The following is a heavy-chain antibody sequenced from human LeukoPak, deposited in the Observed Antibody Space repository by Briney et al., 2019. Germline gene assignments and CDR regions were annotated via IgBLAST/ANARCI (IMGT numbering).Heavy chain of an antibody. D-gene: IGHD3-22*01. CDR2: ISWNGVTT. J-gene: IGHJ3*01. CDR1: GFSFDDYA. V-gene: IGHV3-43*02. CDR3: AKDLTRSPSYYYDSSTYSPDAFDL. Sequence: PGGSLRLSCAASGFSFDDYAMHGLRQVPGKGLEGVSLISWNGVTTHYPDSVKGRFTLSRDNSRNSLYLQLNSLTTEDTAFYYCAKDLTRSPSYYYDSSTYSPDAFDLWGQGTLVTGSS.